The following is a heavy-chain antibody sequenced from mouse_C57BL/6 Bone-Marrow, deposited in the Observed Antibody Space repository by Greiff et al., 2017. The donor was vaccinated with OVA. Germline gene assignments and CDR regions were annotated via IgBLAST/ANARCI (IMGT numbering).Heavy chain of an antibody. CDR3: ARGLLYYFDY. CDR2: IYPRSGNT. J-gene: IGHJ2*01. Sequence: VKLQQSGAELARPGASVKLSCKASGYTFTSYGISSVKQRTGQGLEWIGEIYPRSGNTYYNEKFKGKATLTADKSSSTAYMELRSLTSEDSAVYFCARGLLYYFDYWGQGTTLTVSS. CDR1: GYTFTSYG. V-gene: IGHV1-81*01.